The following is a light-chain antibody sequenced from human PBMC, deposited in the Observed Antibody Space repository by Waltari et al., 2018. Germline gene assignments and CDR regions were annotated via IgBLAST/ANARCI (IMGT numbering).Light chain of an antibody. CDR2: GAA. V-gene: IGKV3-20*01. CDR1: QSVGRP. CDR3: QHYVRLPAT. J-gene: IGKJ1*01. Sequence: EIVLTQSPGTLSLSPGERATLSCRASQSVGRPLAWYQHKRGQAPRLLIYGAASRATGIPDRFSGSGSGTDFSLTISRLEPEDFAVYYCQHYVRLPATFGQGTDVEIK.